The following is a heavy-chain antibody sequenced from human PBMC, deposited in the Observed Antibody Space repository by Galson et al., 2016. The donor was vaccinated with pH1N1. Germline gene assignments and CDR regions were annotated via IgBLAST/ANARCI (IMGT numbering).Heavy chain of an antibody. D-gene: IGHD5-12*01. CDR2: IIGMFGIT. CDR3: ARGRGYNYGYVDN. V-gene: IGHV1-69*13. Sequence: SVKVSCKASGGTFSSYAISWVRQAPGQGLEWMGGIIGMFGITNYAQKFQGRVTITAEEITSTAYMELTSLRSDDTAVYYCARGRGYNYGYVDNWGQGTLATVSS. J-gene: IGHJ4*02. CDR1: GGTFSSYA.